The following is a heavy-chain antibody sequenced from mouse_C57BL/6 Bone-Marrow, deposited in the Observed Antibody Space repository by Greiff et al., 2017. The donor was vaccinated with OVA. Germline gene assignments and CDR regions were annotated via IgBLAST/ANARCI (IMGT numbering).Heavy chain of an antibody. Sequence: VQLQQSGPELVKPGASVKISCKASGYSFTNYNINWVKQRTGKSLEWIGVINPNYGTTSYNQKFKGKATLTVDQSSSTAYMKLNSLTSEDSAVYYCVNTHWDRYCYFDVWGTGTTVTVSS. CDR3: VNTHWDRYCYFDV. J-gene: IGHJ1*03. V-gene: IGHV1-39*01. D-gene: IGHD4-1*01. CDR1: GYSFTNYN. CDR2: INPNYGTT.